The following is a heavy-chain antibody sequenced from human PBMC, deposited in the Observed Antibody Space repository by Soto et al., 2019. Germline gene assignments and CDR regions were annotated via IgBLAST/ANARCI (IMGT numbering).Heavy chain of an antibody. D-gene: IGHD3-3*01. CDR3: ARSRTRHRVALYGMDV. CDR2: IYYSGST. V-gene: IGHV4-61*01. Sequence: PSETLSLTCTVSGGSISSSSYYWSWIRQPPGKGLEWIGYIYYSGSTNYKPSLKSRVTISVDTSKNQFSLKLSSVTAADTAVYYCARSRTRHRVALYGMDVWGQGTTVTVSS. CDR1: GGSISSSSYY. J-gene: IGHJ6*02.